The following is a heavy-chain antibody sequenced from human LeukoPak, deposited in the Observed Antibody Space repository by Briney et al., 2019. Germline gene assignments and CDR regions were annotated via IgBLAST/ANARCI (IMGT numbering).Heavy chain of an antibody. V-gene: IGHV3-21*01. J-gene: IGHJ4*02. Sequence: PGGSLRLSCAASGFTFSSYSMNWVRQAPGKGLEWVSSISSSSSYIYYADSVKGRFTISRDNAKNSLYLQMNSLRAEDTAVYYCARLFVAGSFAFDYWGQGTLVTVSS. D-gene: IGHD6-19*01. CDR2: ISSSSSYI. CDR3: ARLFVAGSFAFDY. CDR1: GFTFSSYS.